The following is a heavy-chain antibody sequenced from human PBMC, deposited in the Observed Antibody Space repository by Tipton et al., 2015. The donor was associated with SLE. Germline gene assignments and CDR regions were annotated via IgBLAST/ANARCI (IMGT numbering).Heavy chain of an antibody. V-gene: IGHV4-59*01. CDR1: GASISSYY. D-gene: IGHD6-13*01. J-gene: IGHJ4*02. CDR2: IYYGGNT. Sequence: LRLSCTVSGASISSYYWSWIRQPPGKGLEWIGYIYYGGNTNYNPSLKNRVTISVDTSKTQFSLKLSSVTAADTAVYYCARGEAAAAEPYYFDYWGQGTLVTVSS. CDR3: ARGEAAAAEPYYFDY.